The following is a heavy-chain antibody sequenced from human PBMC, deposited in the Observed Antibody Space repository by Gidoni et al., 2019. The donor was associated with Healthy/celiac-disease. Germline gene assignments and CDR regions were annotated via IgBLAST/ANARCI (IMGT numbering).Heavy chain of an antibody. J-gene: IGHJ3*02. Sequence: QVQLVQSGEEVKKTGASVKVSCKACGYTFTSYGISWVRQAPGQGLEWMGGNSVYNGNTNYAQKLQGRVTMTTDTSTRTAYMELRSLRSDDTAVYYCARDPPYDSSCQYAFDIWGQGTMVTVSS. CDR2: NSVYNGNT. V-gene: IGHV1-18*01. CDR1: GYTFTSYG. CDR3: ARDPPYDSSCQYAFDI. D-gene: IGHD3-22*01.